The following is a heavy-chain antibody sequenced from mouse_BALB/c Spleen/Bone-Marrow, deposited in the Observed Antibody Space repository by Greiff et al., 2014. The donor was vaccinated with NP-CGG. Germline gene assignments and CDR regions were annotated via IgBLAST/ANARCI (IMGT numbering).Heavy chain of an antibody. Sequence: VQLVESGPELVRPGVSVKISCKGSGYTFTDYAMHWVKQSHAKSLEWIGVISTYSGNTNYNQKFKGKATMTVDKSSSTAYMELARLPSEYSAIYYCARSYSGSSQPFDFRGQGAPLTVSS. CDR2: ISTYSGNT. J-gene: IGHJ2*01. CDR1: GYTFTDYA. D-gene: IGHD1-1*01. V-gene: IGHV1-67*01. CDR3: ARSYSGSSQPFDF.